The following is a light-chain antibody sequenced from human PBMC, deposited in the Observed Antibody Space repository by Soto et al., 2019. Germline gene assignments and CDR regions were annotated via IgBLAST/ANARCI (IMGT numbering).Light chain of an antibody. Sequence: QSVLTQPASVSASPGPSITISCTGTISDVGGYNYVSWYQQHPGKAPKLMIYEVSNRPSGVSNRFSGSKSGNTASLTISGLQAEDEADYYCRSYTSSSTSVFGTGTKVTVL. CDR1: ISDVGGYNY. J-gene: IGLJ1*01. V-gene: IGLV2-14*01. CDR3: RSYTSSSTSV. CDR2: EVS.